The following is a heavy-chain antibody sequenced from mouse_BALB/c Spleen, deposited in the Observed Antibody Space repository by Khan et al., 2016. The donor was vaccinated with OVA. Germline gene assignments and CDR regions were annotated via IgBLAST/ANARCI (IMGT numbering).Heavy chain of an antibody. D-gene: IGHD1-1*01. CDR2: IWGDGNT. J-gene: IGHJ4*01. CDR1: GFSLTSYG. CDR3: VSFYYWGSVYAIDY. Sequence: QVQLKESGPGLVAPSQSLSITCAFSGFSLTSYGVSWVRQPPGKGLEWLGVIWGDGNTNYHSDIKSRLSISKDNSKSQVFLKLNSLHTVDTATFYCVSFYYWGSVYAIDYWGQGTSVTVSS. V-gene: IGHV2-3*01.